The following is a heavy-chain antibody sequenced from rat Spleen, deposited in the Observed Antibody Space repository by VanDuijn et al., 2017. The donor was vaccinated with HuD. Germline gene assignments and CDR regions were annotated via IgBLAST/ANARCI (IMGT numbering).Heavy chain of an antibody. CDR3: VRHPDYSNYFDY. CDR1: GFTFNNYG. D-gene: IGHD1-1*01. V-gene: IGHV5-29*01. Sequence: EVQLVESGGGLVQPGRSLKLSCAASGFTFNNYGMAWVRQAPTKGLEWVATISYDGSSTYYRDSVKGRFTVSRDNAKSTLYLQMDSLRSEDTATYYCVRHPDYSNYFDYWGQGVMVTVSS. CDR2: ISYDGSST. J-gene: IGHJ2*01.